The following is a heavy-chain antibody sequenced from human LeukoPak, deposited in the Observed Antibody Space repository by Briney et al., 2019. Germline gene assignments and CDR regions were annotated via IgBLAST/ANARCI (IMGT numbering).Heavy chain of an antibody. D-gene: IGHD3-10*01. V-gene: IGHV3-21*05. CDR2: ISSSSSYT. J-gene: IGHJ4*02. CDR3: AREAVNGAFDY. Sequence: GGSLRLSCAASGFTFSSYAMHWVRQAPGKGLEWGSYISSSSSYTNYADSVKGRFTSSRDNAKNSLYLQMNSLRAEDTAVYYCAREAVNGAFDYWGQGTLVTVSS. CDR1: GFTFSSYA.